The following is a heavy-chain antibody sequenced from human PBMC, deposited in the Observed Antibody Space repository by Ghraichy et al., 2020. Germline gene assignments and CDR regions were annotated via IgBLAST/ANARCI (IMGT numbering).Heavy chain of an antibody. V-gene: IGHV5-51*01. J-gene: IGHJ4*02. CDR1: EYSFPTYW. D-gene: IGHD3-22*01. CDR3: ARGGTYYDSSGFDS. CDR2: IYPGDSQT. Sequence: GESLNISCQGSEYSFPTYWIAWVRQMPGKGLEWMGIIYPGDSQTRYSTSLQGQVTISADKSVNTAYLQWSSLKASDTAMYYCARGGTYYDSSGFDSWGQGTRVTVSS.